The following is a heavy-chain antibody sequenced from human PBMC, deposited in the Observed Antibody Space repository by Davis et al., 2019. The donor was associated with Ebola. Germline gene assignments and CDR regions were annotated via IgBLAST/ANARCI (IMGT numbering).Heavy chain of an antibody. V-gene: IGHV2-5*02. D-gene: IGHD3-16*01. CDR2: IYWDDDE. J-gene: IGHJ4*02. Sequence: SGPTLVKPTQTLTLTCTFSGFSLSTSGVGLAWIRQSPGKALEWLALIYWDDDERYSPSLKSRLAITKDTSKNQVVLTMTNMDPVDTATYYCVHSYAYNWGQGTLVTVSS. CDR1: GFSLSTSGVG. CDR3: VHSYAYN.